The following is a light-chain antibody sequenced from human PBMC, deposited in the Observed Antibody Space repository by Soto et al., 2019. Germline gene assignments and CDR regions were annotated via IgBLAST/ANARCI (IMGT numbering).Light chain of an antibody. V-gene: IGLV1-44*01. CDR1: SSNIGRNT. J-gene: IGLJ2*01. CDR3: AAWDDSLNGHVV. CDR2: SNN. Sequence: QSVLTQPPSASGTPGQRVTISCSGSSSNIGRNTVNWYLHLPGTAPKLLIYSNNQRPSGVPDRFSGSKSGTSASLAISGLQSEDEDDYYCAAWDDSLNGHVVFGGGTKVTVL.